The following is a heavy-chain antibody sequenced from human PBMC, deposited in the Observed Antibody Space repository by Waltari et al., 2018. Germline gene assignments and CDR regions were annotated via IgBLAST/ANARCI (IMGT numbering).Heavy chain of an antibody. J-gene: IGHJ4*02. D-gene: IGHD1-1*01. CDR3: ASQAYPTTGTDEEAGDY. CDR2: IIPIFGTA. CDR1: GGTFSSYA. V-gene: IGHV1-69*01. Sequence: QVQLVQSGAEVKKPGSSVKVSCKASGGTFSSYAISWVRQAPGQGLEWMGGIIPIFGTANYAQTFQGRVTITADESTSTAYMELSSLRSEDTAVYYCASQAYPTTGTDEEAGDYWGQGTLVTVSS.